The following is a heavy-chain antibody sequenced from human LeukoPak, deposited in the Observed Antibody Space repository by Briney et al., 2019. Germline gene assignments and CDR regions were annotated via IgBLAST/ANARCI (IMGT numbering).Heavy chain of an antibody. J-gene: IGHJ3*01. CDR1: GGSISSYY. CDR3: AKIRSGGGSFDV. D-gene: IGHD4-23*01. V-gene: IGHV4-59*13. Sequence: PSETLSLTCSVSGGSISSYYWSWIRQPPGKGLEWIGYIFHTGSTNYSPSLKSRVTMSVDTSKNQVSLRLSSVTAADTAVYYCAKIRSGGGSFDVWGQGAMVTVSS. CDR2: IFHTGST.